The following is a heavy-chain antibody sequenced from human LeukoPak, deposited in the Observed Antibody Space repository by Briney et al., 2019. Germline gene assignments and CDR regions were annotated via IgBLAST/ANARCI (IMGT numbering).Heavy chain of an antibody. Sequence: GGSLRLSCAASGFTFSSYGMHWVRQAPGKGLEWVAVIWYDGGNKYYADSVKGRFTISRDNSKNTLYLQMNSLRAEDTAVYYCARDGYYYDSSGYNFDYWGQGTLVTVSS. V-gene: IGHV3-33*01. CDR1: GFTFSSYG. CDR3: ARDGYYYDSSGYNFDY. J-gene: IGHJ4*02. D-gene: IGHD3-22*01. CDR2: IWYDGGNK.